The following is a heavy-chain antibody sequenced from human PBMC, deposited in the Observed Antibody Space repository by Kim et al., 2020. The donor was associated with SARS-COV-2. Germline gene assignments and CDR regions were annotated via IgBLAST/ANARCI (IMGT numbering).Heavy chain of an antibody. Sequence: GGSLRLSCAASGFTFSSYAMSWVRQAPGKGLEWVSAISGSGGSTYYADSVKGRFTISRDNSKNTLYLQMNSLRAEDTAVYYCANIKVPAAMASPAGDYWGQGTLVTVSS. D-gene: IGHD2-2*01. V-gene: IGHV3-23*01. CDR3: ANIKVPAAMASPAGDY. J-gene: IGHJ4*02. CDR1: GFTFSSYA. CDR2: ISGSGGST.